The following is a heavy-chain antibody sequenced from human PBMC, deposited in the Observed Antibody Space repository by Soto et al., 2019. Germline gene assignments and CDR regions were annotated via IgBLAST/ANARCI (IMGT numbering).Heavy chain of an antibody. V-gene: IGHV4-30-4*01. CDR1: GASIPYGGYS. CDR3: ARTKYYYDSTAYIFDY. Sequence: PSETLSLTCTFSGASIPYGGYSWSWIRQPPGKGLEWIGYIYHSGGPYYNPSLNSRATMSVDTSRNQFSLKLSSVSAADTAVYYCARTKYYYDSTAYIFDYWGQGALVTVSS. J-gene: IGHJ4*02. CDR2: IYHSGGP. D-gene: IGHD3-22*01.